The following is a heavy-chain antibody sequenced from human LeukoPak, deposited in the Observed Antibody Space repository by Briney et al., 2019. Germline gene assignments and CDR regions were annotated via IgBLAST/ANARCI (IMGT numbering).Heavy chain of an antibody. V-gene: IGHV3-74*01. CDR2: INSDGSST. CDR1: GLTFGSSW. J-gene: IGHJ4*02. Sequence: GGSLRPSWAAPGLTFGSSWMHWVGQAPGKGLGWVSRINSDGSSTSYADSVKGRFTISRDNAKNTLYLQMNSLRAEDTAMYYCASQLSGLYSSGWSPFDYWGQGTLVTVSS. CDR3: ASQLSGLYSSGWSPFDY. D-gene: IGHD6-19*01.